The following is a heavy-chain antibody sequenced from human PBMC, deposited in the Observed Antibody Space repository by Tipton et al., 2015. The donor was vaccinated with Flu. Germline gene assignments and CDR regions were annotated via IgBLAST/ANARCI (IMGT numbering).Heavy chain of an antibody. CDR2: IGSAGDT. CDR3: ARGPLPDSNWYNGMDV. CDR1: GFTFSSYD. Sequence: GSLRLSCAASGFTFSSYDMHWVRQATGKGLEWVSAIGSAGDTYYLDSVKGRFTISRDNAENSLYLQMNSLRVGDTAVYYCARGPLPDSNWYNGMDVWGQGP. V-gene: IGHV3-13*01. D-gene: IGHD6-13*01. J-gene: IGHJ6*02.